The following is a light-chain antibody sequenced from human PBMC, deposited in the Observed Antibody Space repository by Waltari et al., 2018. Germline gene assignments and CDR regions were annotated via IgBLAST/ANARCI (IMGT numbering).Light chain of an antibody. CDR3: SSYADSNIL. CDR1: SSDVGGYNY. CDR2: EVN. J-gene: IGLJ2*01. Sequence: QSALTQPPSASGSPGQSVTISCTGTSSDVGGYNYVSWYQHHPGKAPKLMLYEVNKRPSGVPDRFSGSKSGNTASLTVSGLQAEDEADYYCSSYADSNILFGGGTKLTVL. V-gene: IGLV2-8*01.